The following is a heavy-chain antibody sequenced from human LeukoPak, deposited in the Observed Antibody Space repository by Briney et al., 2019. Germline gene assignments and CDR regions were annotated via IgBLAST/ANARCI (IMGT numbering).Heavy chain of an antibody. CDR1: GYTFTSYA. CDR3: ARGWSPNWFDP. CDR2: INAGNGNT. J-gene: IGHJ5*02. V-gene: IGHV1-3*01. Sequence: ASVKVSCKASGYTFTSYAMHWVRQAPGQRLEWMGWINAGNGNTKYSQEFQGRVTITRDTSASTAYMELSSLRSDDTAVYYCARGWSPNWFDPWGQGTLVTVSS.